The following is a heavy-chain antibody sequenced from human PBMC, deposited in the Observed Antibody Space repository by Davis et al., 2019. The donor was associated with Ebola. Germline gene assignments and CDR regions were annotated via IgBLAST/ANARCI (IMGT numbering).Heavy chain of an antibody. V-gene: IGHV3-9*01. Sequence: SLKISCAASGFTFDDYAMHWVRQAPGKGLEWVSGISWNSGSIGYADSVKGRFTISRDNSKATPYLQMNSLRAEDTATYYCARYCHYPDCSYFDCWGQGTMVAVSS. CDR3: ARYCHYPDCSYFDC. J-gene: IGHJ4*02. CDR1: GFTFDDYA. D-gene: IGHD2-15*01. CDR2: ISWNSGSI.